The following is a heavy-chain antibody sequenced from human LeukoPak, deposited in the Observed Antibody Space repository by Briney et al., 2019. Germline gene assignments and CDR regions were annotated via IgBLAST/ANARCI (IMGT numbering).Heavy chain of an antibody. J-gene: IGHJ4*02. Sequence: PSETLSLTCAVSGDSISSYYWSWIRQPPGKGLEWIGYIYYSGSTNYNPSLKSRVTISVDTSKNQFSLKLSSVTAADTAVYYCARGGGYSSGLSYWGQGTLVTVSS. CDR1: GDSISSYY. CDR3: ARGGGYSSGLSY. D-gene: IGHD6-19*01. V-gene: IGHV4-59*01. CDR2: IYYSGST.